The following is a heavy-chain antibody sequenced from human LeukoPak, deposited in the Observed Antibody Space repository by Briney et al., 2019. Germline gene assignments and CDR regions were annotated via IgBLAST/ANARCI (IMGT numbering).Heavy chain of an antibody. Sequence: PQTLSLTCAVSSGTLSSQHGWSWVRQQPGKGLEWIGEIFHSGSTHYNPSLKSRVTISVDKSKNQFSLNLSSVTAADTAVYYCAKGDIPNWFDPWDQGTLVTVSS. D-gene: IGHD2-2*02. V-gene: IGHV4-4*03. CDR1: SGTLSSQHG. CDR2: IFHSGST. J-gene: IGHJ5*02. CDR3: AKGDIPNWFDP.